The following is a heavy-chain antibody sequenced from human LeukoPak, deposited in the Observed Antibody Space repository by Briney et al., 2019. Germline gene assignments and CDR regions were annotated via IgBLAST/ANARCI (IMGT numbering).Heavy chain of an antibody. CDR1: GFTFSDYG. J-gene: IGHJ4*02. CDR3: AKEGSSYYPDY. D-gene: IGHD3-10*01. CDR2: IRYDGSET. Sequence: PGGSLRLSCAGSGFTFSDYGMHWVRQAPGKGLEWVVFIRYDGSETHYADSVKGRFTISRDNSRNTLYLQMNSLRTEDTAVYYCAKEGSSYYPDYWGQGTLVTVSS. V-gene: IGHV3-30*02.